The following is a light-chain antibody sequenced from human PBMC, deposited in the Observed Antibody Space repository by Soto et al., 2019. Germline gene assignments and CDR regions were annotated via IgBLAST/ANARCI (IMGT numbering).Light chain of an antibody. CDR3: QQYGFSLT. J-gene: IGKJ2*01. CDR1: QSIDTA. V-gene: IGKV1-5*03. Sequence: DIQMTQSPSTLSASVGDRVTITCRASQSIDTALAWYQQKPGKAPNLLIYRASNLESGVPSRFSGSGSGTEFPLAISSLQADDFATYCCQQYGFSLTFGQGTKLEIK. CDR2: RAS.